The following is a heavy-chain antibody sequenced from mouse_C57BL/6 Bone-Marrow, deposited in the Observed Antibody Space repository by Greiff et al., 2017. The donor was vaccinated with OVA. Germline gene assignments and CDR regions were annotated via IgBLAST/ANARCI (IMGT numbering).Heavy chain of an antibody. V-gene: IGHV1-82*01. CDR1: GYAFSNSW. CDR3: ARYANYGSPYWYFDV. D-gene: IGHD1-1*01. Sequence: VMLVESGPELVKPGASVKISCKASGYAFSNSWMNWVKQRPGKGLEWIGRIYPGDGDTNYNGKFKGKATLTADKSSNTAYMELRSLTSEDSAVYYCARYANYGSPYWYFDVWGTGTTVTVSS. J-gene: IGHJ1*03. CDR2: IYPGDGDT.